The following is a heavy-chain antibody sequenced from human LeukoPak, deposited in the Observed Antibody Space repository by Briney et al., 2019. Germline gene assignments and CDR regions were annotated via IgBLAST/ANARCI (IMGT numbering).Heavy chain of an antibody. Sequence: GGSLRLSCAASGFTFSGYTFSTYAMSWVRQAPGKGLEWVSAVSGSGVSTYYADSVKGRFTISRDNSKNTPYLQMNGLRAEDTAVYYCAKGVEDSGIYYYYYMDVWGKGTTVTVSS. D-gene: IGHD2-15*01. CDR2: VSGSGVST. CDR1: GFTFSGYTFSTYA. V-gene: IGHV3-23*01. CDR3: AKGVEDSGIYYYYYMDV. J-gene: IGHJ6*03.